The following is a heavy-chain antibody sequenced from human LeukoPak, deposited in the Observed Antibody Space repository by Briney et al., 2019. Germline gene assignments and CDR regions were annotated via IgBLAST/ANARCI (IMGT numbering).Heavy chain of an antibody. J-gene: IGHJ4*02. CDR3: ADPGSSREIKNGRPSHQGVDF. V-gene: IGHV3-74*01. Sequence: GGSLRLSCAASGFTFSGYWMHWVRQAPGKGLVWVSRIDSDGSRTSYAHSVKGRFTISRDNAKNTLYLQMNSLRAEDTAVYYGADPGSSREIKNGRPSHQGVDFWGQG. CDR2: IDSDGSRT. CDR1: GFTFSGYW. D-gene: IGHD2-2*01.